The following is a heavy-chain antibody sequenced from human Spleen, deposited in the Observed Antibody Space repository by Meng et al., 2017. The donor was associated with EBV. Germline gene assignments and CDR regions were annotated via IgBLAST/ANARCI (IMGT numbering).Heavy chain of an antibody. CDR3: ARGSSSGWYYEYFQH. V-gene: IGHV4-34*01. CDR2: INHSGST. J-gene: IGHJ1*01. CDR1: GESLRGYY. Sequence: VQLQQWGAGLLKPSETLSLTCAVYGESLRGYYWSWIRQPPGKGLEWIGQINHSGSTNYNPSLKSRVTISVDTSKNHFSLTLSSVTAADTAVYYCARGSSSGWYYEYFQHWGQGTLVTVSS. D-gene: IGHD6-19*01.